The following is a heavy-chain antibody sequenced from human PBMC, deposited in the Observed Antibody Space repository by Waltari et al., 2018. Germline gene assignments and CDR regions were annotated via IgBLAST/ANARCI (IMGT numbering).Heavy chain of an antibody. CDR1: GFTFSDHY. J-gene: IGHJ4*02. CDR3: VRIRLGPTTRIFDS. CDR2: IRNKANFYST. D-gene: IGHD1-26*01. Sequence: EVQLVESGGGRVQPGGSLSLSCAASGFTFSDHYMDWVRQAPGKGFEGVASIRNKANFYSTEYVPSVKGRFTISRDDSKSSLDLQMNSLKSEDTAVYYCVRIRLGPTTRIFDSWGQGTLVTVSS. V-gene: IGHV3-72*01.